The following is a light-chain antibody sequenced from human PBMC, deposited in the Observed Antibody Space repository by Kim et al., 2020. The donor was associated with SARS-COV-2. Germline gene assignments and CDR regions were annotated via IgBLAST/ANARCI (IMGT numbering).Light chain of an antibody. J-gene: IGKJ2*01. Sequence: DIVMTQSPDSLAVSLGERATINCKSSQSVLYHSNNKNYFAWYQQKPGQPPKLLIYWASVRESGVPDRFSGSGSGTDFTLTISSLQAEDVAVYYCQQYYGDPPTFGQGTKLEI. CDR2: WAS. CDR3: QQYYGDPPT. CDR1: QSVLYHSNNKNY. V-gene: IGKV4-1*01.